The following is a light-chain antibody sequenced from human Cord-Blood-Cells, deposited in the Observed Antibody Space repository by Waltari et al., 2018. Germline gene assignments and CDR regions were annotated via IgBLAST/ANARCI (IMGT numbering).Light chain of an antibody. Sequence: EIVLTQSPGTLPLSPGERATLSCRASQSVSSSYLAWYQQKPGQSPRLLIYGASIRATGIPDRFSGSGSGTDFTLTISRLEPEDFAVYYCQQYGSSPLTFGQGTKVEIK. CDR2: GAS. CDR1: QSVSSSY. V-gene: IGKV3-20*01. CDR3: QQYGSSPLT. J-gene: IGKJ1*01.